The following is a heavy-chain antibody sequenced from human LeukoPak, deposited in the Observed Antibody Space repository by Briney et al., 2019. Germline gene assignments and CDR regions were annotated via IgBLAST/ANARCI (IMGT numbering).Heavy chain of an antibody. Sequence: SETLSLTCTVSGGSISSGGYYWSWIRQHPGKGLEWIVYIYYSGSTYYNPSLKSRVTISVDTSKNQFSLKLSSVTAADTAVYYCARRRRDYDILTGYFPDAFDIWGQGTMVTVSS. CDR2: IYYSGST. CDR1: GGSISSGGYY. V-gene: IGHV4-31*03. J-gene: IGHJ3*02. D-gene: IGHD3-9*01. CDR3: ARRRRDYDILTGYFPDAFDI.